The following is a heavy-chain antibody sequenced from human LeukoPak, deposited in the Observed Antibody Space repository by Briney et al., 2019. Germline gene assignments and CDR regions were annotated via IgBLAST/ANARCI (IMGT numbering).Heavy chain of an antibody. Sequence: PGGSLRLSCAASGFTFSNYAMTWVRQGPGKGLEWVSSISASDGSTDYADSVKGRFTISRDNAKNSLYLQMNSLRAEDTAVYYCAELGITMIGGVWGKGTTVTISS. V-gene: IGHV3-23*01. CDR1: GFTFSNYA. CDR2: ISASDGST. D-gene: IGHD3-10*02. CDR3: AELGITMIGGV. J-gene: IGHJ6*04.